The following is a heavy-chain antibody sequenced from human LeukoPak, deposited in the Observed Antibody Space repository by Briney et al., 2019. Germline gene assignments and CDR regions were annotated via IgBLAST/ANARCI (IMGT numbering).Heavy chain of an antibody. CDR2: ISSSSSYI. V-gene: IGHV3-21*01. J-gene: IGHJ6*02. CDR1: GFTFNNAW. Sequence: GGSLRLSCAASGFTFNNAWMNWVRQAPGKGLEWVSSISSSSSYIYYADSVKGRFTISRDNAKNSLYLQMNSLRAEDTAVYYCARAWKYYYGMDVWGQGTTVTVSS. CDR3: ARAWKYYYGMDV. D-gene: IGHD1-1*01.